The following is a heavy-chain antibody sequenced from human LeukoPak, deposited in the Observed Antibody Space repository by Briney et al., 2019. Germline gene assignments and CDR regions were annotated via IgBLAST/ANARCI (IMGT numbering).Heavy chain of an antibody. J-gene: IGHJ3*02. CDR3: ARELLGDAFDI. V-gene: IGHV1-2*02. D-gene: IGHD7-27*01. CDR1: GHTFTCYY. Sequence: ASVKVSCKASGHTFTCYYMHWVRQAPGQGLEWLGWINPNSGGTNYAQKFQGRVTMTRDTSISTAYMELSRLRSDDTAVYYCARELLGDAFDIWGQGTMVTVSS. CDR2: INPNSGGT.